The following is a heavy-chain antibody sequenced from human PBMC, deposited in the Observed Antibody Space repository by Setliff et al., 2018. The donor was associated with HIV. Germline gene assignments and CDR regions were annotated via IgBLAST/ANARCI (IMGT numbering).Heavy chain of an antibody. Sequence: PSETLSLTCTVSGGSISRGNHFWTWIRQPAGKGLEWIGRIYTNGSTNYNPSLKSRATIAVDTSKNQFSLKLSSVTAADTAVYYCATYADRESNRFDPWGQGILVTVSS. CDR1: GGSISRGNHF. J-gene: IGHJ5*02. CDR3: ATYADRESNRFDP. CDR2: IYTNGST. V-gene: IGHV4-61*02. D-gene: IGHD3-10*01.